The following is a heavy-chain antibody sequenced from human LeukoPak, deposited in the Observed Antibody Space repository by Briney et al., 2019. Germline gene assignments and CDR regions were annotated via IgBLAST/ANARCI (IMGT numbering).Heavy chain of an antibody. D-gene: IGHD3-9*01. Sequence: ASVKVSCKASGYTFTSYHMHWVRQAPGQGLEWMGIINPSGGTTNYAQKFRGRVTMTRDMSTSTVYMELSSLRSEDTAVYYCARAKILTGRLDYWGQGTLVTVSS. CDR3: ARAKILTGRLDY. V-gene: IGHV1-46*01. CDR1: GYTFTSYH. J-gene: IGHJ4*02. CDR2: INPSGGTT.